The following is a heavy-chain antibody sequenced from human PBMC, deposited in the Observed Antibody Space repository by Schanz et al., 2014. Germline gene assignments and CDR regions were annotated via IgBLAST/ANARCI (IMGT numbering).Heavy chain of an antibody. D-gene: IGHD3-3*01. J-gene: IGHJ2*01. CDR2: ISSGGRNI. Sequence: EVQLVESGGGLVKPGGSLRLSCSASGFTFSTYAMSWARQTPGKGLEWVSSISSGGRNISYADSLKGRFTISRDNALNSLYLQMNNLRHEDTAVFYCARRDFLNEVGYFDLWGRGTLXTVSS. CDR1: GFTFSTYA. V-gene: IGHV3-21*01. CDR3: ARRDFLNEVGYFDL.